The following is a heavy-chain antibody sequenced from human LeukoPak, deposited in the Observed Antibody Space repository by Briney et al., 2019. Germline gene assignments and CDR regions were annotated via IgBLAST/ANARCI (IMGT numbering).Heavy chain of an antibody. CDR2: IIPIFGTA. CDR1: GGTFSSYA. CDR3: ARAVGGYFDWLSPCFDY. V-gene: IGHV1-69*13. J-gene: IGHJ4*02. D-gene: IGHD3-9*01. Sequence: GASVKVSCKASGGTFSSYAISWVRQAPRQGLEWMGGIIPIFGTANYAQKFQGRVTITADESTSTAYMELSSLRSEDTAVYYCARAVGGYFDWLSPCFDYWGQGTLVTVSS.